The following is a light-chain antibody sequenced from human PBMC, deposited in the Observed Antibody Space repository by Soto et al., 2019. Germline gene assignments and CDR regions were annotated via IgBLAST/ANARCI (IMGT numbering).Light chain of an antibody. V-gene: IGKV3-20*01. J-gene: IGKJ3*01. Sequence: EIVLTQSPGTLSLSPGERATLSCRASQSVSSSSLAWYQQKPGQAPRLLIYGASTRATGIPDRFSGSGSGTDFTLTISRLEPEDFAVYYCQHYGSSFTFGPGTKVDIK. CDR2: GAS. CDR3: QHYGSSFT. CDR1: QSVSSSS.